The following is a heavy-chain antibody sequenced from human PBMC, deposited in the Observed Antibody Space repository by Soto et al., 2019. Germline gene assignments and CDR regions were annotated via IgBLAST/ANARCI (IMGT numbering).Heavy chain of an antibody. CDR2: INHSGST. CDR3: ARGAGATGEYYYYMDV. J-gene: IGHJ6*03. Sequence: PSETLSLTCAVYGGSFSGYYWSWIRQPPGKGLEWIGEINHSGSTNYNPSLKSRVTISVDTSKNQFSLKLSSVTAADTAVYYCARGAGATGEYYYYMDVWGKGTTVTVSS. CDR1: GGSFSGYY. V-gene: IGHV4-34*01.